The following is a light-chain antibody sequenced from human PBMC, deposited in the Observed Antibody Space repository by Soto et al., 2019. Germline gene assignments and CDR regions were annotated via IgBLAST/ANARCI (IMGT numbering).Light chain of an antibody. CDR3: LQDYTYPYT. Sequence: AIQMTQSPSPLSASVGDRVTITCRASQGIRNDLGWFQQKPGKAPELLIYAASSLQSAVPSRFSGSGSGTDFTLTISSLQPEDFATYYCLQDYTYPYTFGQGTKLEIK. CDR2: AAS. CDR1: QGIRND. J-gene: IGKJ2*01. V-gene: IGKV1-6*02.